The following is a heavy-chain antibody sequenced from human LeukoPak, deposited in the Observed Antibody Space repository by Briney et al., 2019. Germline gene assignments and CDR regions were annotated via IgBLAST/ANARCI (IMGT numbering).Heavy chain of an antibody. CDR3: ARGMSGYYGMDV. J-gene: IGHJ6*02. V-gene: IGHV3-74*01. Sequence: GWSLRLSCAASGFTFSSYWMHWVRQAPGKGLVWVSRIKSDGSNYYADSVKGRFTIFRDNAKNTLYLQMNSLRAEDTAVYYCARGMSGYYGMDVWGQGTTVTVSS. CDR2: IKSDGSN. CDR1: GFTFSSYW.